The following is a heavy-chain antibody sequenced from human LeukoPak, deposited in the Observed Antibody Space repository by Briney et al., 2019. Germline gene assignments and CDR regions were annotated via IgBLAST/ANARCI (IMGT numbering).Heavy chain of an antibody. CDR3: ARESAALYCSGGSCYPGYFQH. V-gene: IGHV4-4*07. CDR2: IHTSGST. D-gene: IGHD2-15*01. CDR1: GGSISSYY. Sequence: SETLSLTCTGSGGSISSYYWSWIRQPAGKGLEWIGRIHTSGSTNYNPSLKSRVTISVDKSKNQFSLKLSSVTAADTAVYYCARESAALYCSGGSCYPGYFQHWGQGTLVTVSS. J-gene: IGHJ1*01.